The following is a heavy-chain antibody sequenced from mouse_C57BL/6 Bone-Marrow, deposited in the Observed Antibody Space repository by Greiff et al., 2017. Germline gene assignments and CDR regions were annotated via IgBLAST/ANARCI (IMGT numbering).Heavy chain of an antibody. J-gene: IGHJ3*01. CDR2: IYPRSGNT. D-gene: IGHD2-3*01. CDR1: GYTFTSYG. CDR3: ARYDGYYAWFAY. V-gene: IGHV1-81*01. Sequence: QVQLQQSGAELARPGASVKLSCKASGYTFTSYGISWVKQRTGQGLEWIGEIYPRSGNTYYNEKFKGKATLTADKSSSTAYMELRSLTSEDSAVYFCARYDGYYAWFAYWGQGTLVTVSA.